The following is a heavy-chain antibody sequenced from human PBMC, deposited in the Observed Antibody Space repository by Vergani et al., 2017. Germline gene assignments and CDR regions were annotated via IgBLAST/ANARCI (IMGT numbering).Heavy chain of an antibody. CDR3: ARAAVVVPGSYMDV. D-gene: IGHD2-2*01. CDR1: GGSITYGAFY. Sequence: QLQLQESGPGLVKPSETLSLTCTVSGGSITYGAFYWGWIRQSPGKGLEWIGEINHSGSTNYNPSLKSRVTISVDTSKNQFSLKLSSVTAADTAVYYCARAAVVVPGSYMDVWGKGTTVTVSS. V-gene: IGHV4-39*07. J-gene: IGHJ6*03. CDR2: INHSGST.